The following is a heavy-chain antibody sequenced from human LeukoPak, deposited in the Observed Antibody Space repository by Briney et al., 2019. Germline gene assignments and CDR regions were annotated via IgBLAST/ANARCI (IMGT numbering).Heavy chain of an antibody. CDR1: GYTFTSYG. Sequence: ASVTVSFKASGYTFTSYGISWVRPAPGQGREWMGWISAYNGNTNYAQKLQGRVTMTTDTSTSTAYMELRSLRSDDTAGYYCARGRYYYDSSGGGYFDYWGQGTLVTVSS. J-gene: IGHJ4*02. CDR2: ISAYNGNT. V-gene: IGHV1-18*01. CDR3: ARGRYYYDSSGGGYFDY. D-gene: IGHD3-22*01.